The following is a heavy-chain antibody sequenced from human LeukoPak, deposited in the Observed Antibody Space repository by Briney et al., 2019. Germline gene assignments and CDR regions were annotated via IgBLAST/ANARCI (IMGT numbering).Heavy chain of an antibody. CDR1: RFTFRSYP. CDR3: AKGFYYDFWSGYATADY. D-gene: IGHD3-3*01. V-gene: IGHV3-23*01. Sequence: GGSLRLSCEASRFTFRSYPMHWVRQAPGKGLEWVSAISGSGGSTYYADSVKGRFTISRDNSKNTLYLQMNSLRAEDTAVYYCAKGFYYDFWSGYATADYWGQGTLVTVSS. J-gene: IGHJ4*02. CDR2: ISGSGGST.